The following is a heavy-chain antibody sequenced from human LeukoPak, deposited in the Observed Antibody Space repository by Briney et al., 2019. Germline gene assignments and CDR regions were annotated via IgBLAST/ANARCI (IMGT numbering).Heavy chain of an antibody. Sequence: SETLSLTCTVSGGSISSSSYYWGWIRQPPGKGLEWIGSIYYSGSTYYNPSLKSRVTISVDTSKNQFSLKMSSVTAADMAVYYCAAIGITMIVVVTPDYWGQGTLVTVSS. J-gene: IGHJ4*02. V-gene: IGHV4-39*01. CDR2: IYYSGST. D-gene: IGHD3-22*01. CDR1: GGSISSSSYY. CDR3: AAIGITMIVVVTPDY.